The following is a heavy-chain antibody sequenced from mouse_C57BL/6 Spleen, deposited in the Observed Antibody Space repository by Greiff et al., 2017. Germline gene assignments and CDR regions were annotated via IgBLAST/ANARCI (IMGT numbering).Heavy chain of an antibody. CDR3: TRKKVYGHYFDY. CDR2: IDPETGGT. V-gene: IGHV1-15*01. J-gene: IGHJ2*01. Sequence: VQLHQSGAELVRPGASVTLSCKASGYTFTDYEMHWVKQTPVHGLEWIGAIDPETGGTAYNQKFKGKAILTADKSSSTAYMELRSLTSEDSAVYYCTRKKVYGHYFDYWGQGTTLTVSS. D-gene: IGHD1-1*02. CDR1: GYTFTDYE.